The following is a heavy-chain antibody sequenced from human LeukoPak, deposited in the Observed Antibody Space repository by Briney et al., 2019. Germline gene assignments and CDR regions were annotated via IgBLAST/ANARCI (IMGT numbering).Heavy chain of an antibody. Sequence: PGGSLRLSCAASGFSLTTYEINWVRQAPGKGLEWVSYISSSGDSIYYADSVKGRFTISRDNAKNSLSLQMNSLRAEDTAIYYCARDRRVGATWSVGASDIWGQGTTVTVSS. D-gene: IGHD1-26*01. CDR2: ISSSGDSI. CDR3: ARDRRVGATWSVGASDI. CDR1: GFSLTTYE. V-gene: IGHV3-48*03. J-gene: IGHJ3*02.